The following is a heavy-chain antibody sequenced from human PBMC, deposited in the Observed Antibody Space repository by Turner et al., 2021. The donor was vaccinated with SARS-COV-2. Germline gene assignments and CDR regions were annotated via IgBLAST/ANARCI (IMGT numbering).Heavy chain of an antibody. J-gene: IGHJ4*02. CDR2: IRSKANSYAT. V-gene: IGHV3-73*01. CDR3: TIYCSGGSCYGI. D-gene: IGHD2-15*01. CDR1: GFTFSGSA. Sequence: EVQLVESGGGLVQPGGSLKLSCAASGFTFSGSAIHWFRQASGKGLEWVGRIRSKANSYATAYAASVKGRFTISRDDSKNTAYLQMNSLKTEDTAVYYCTIYCSGGSCYGIWGQGTLVTVSS.